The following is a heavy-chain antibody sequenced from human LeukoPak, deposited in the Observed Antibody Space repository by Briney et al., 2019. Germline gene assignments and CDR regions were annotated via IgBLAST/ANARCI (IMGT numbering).Heavy chain of an antibody. CDR1: GFTFSSYG. Sequence: PGGSPRLSCAASGFTFSSYGMHWVRQAPGKGLEWVAVISYDGSNKYYADSVKGRFTISRDNSKNTLYLQMNSLRAEDTAVYYCARPSGAYGSGSYTWFDPWGQGTLVTVSS. J-gene: IGHJ5*02. D-gene: IGHD3-10*01. CDR3: ARPSGAYGSGSYTWFDP. CDR2: ISYDGSNK. V-gene: IGHV3-30*03.